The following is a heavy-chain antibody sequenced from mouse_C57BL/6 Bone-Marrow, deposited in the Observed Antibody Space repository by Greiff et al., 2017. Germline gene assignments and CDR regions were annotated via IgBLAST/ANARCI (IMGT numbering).Heavy chain of an antibody. J-gene: IGHJ4*01. Sequence: EVQLQQSGPELVKPGASVKISCKASGYTFTDYYMNWVKQSHGKSLEWIGDINPNNGGTSYNQKFKGKATLTVDKSSSTAYMELRSLTSEDSAVYYCARSLLLRSYAMDYWGQGTSVTVSS. D-gene: IGHD1-1*01. CDR1: GYTFTDYY. CDR2: INPNNGGT. V-gene: IGHV1-26*01. CDR3: ARSLLLRSYAMDY.